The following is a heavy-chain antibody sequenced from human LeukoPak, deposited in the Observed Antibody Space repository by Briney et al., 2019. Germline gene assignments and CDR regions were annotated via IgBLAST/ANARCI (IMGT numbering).Heavy chain of an antibody. Sequence: ASVKVSCEASGYTFTGHYIHWVRQAPGQGLEWLGRINPQSGGTNYAQSFQGRVTVTKDTSINTAYMELTRLTADDTAIYYCARGYSSYDRKFDPWGQGTLVTVSS. J-gene: IGHJ5*02. CDR3: ARGYSSYDRKFDP. D-gene: IGHD5-12*01. V-gene: IGHV1-2*06. CDR2: INPQSGGT. CDR1: GYTFTGHY.